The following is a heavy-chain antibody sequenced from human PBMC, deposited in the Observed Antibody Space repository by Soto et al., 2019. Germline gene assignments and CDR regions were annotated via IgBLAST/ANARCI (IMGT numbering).Heavy chain of an antibody. CDR3: ARRSSGWYFDY. CDR1: GFTFSSYA. V-gene: IGHV3-23*01. D-gene: IGHD6-19*01. CDR2: ISGSGGST. Sequence: EVQLLESGGGLVQPGGSLRLSCAASGFTFSSYAMSWVRQAPGTGLDWVSAISGSGGSTYYADSVKGRFTISRDNSKNTLYLQMNSLRAEDTAVYYCARRSSGWYFDYWGQGTLVTVSS. J-gene: IGHJ4*02.